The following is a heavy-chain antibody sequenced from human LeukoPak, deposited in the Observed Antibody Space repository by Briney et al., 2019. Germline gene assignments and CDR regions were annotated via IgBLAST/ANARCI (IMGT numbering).Heavy chain of an antibody. Sequence: ASVKVSCKASGYTFTSYGISRVRQAPGQGLEWMGWISAYNGNTNYAQKLQGRVTMTTDTSTSTAYMELRSLRSDDTAVYYCARAGAVLWFGELLMGYFDYWGQGTLVTVSS. CDR1: GYTFTSYG. V-gene: IGHV1-18*01. CDR3: ARAGAVLWFGELLMGYFDY. D-gene: IGHD3-10*01. J-gene: IGHJ4*02. CDR2: ISAYNGNT.